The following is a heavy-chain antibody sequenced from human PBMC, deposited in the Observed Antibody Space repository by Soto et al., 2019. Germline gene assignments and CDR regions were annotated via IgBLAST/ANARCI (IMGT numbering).Heavy chain of an antibody. D-gene: IGHD3-22*01. CDR2: IFPSDSDT. Sequence: PGESLKISCRTSGYRFTSYWIAWVRQMPGKGLEWMGIIFPSDSDTRYSPPFQGQVTISADRSISTVFLQWASLKASDTAVDFCARKDKSGYFNWFDPWGQGTLVTVSS. J-gene: IGHJ5*02. CDR3: ARKDKSGYFNWFDP. CDR1: GYRFTSYW. V-gene: IGHV5-51*01.